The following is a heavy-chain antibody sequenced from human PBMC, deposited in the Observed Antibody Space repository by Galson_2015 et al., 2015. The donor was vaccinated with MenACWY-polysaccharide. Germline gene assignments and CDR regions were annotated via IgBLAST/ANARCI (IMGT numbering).Heavy chain of an antibody. CDR1: GFTVSYNY. CDR2: LYSGGNT. D-gene: IGHD6-19*01. V-gene: IGHV3-66*01. Sequence: SLRLSCAVSGFTVSYNYMSWVRQAPGMGLECVSILYSGGNTYYADSVKGRFTISRDNSKNTLYLQMNSLRAEDTAVYYCAGWSTSGYSYYCYAMDVWGQGTPVTVSS. CDR3: AGWSTSGYSYYCYAMDV. J-gene: IGHJ6*02.